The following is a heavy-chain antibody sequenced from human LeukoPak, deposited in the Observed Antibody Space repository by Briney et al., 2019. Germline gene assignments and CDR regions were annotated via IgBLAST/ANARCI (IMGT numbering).Heavy chain of an antibody. CDR1: GFTFSSYG. J-gene: IGHJ4*02. V-gene: IGHV3-21*04. CDR2: ITSSSSYI. CDR3: ARHVVAVGFDY. D-gene: IGHD3-22*01. Sequence: GGSLRLSCAASGFTFSSYGMSWVRQAPGKGLEWVSSITSSSSYIYYADSVKGRFTISRDNANNSLYLQMNSLRVEDTAVYYCARHVVAVGFDYWGQGTLVTVSS.